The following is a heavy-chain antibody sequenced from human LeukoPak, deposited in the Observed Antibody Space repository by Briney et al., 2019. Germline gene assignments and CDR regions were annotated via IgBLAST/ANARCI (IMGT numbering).Heavy chain of an antibody. J-gene: IGHJ5*02. CDR1: GFTFSSYW. Sequence: GSLRLSCAASGFTFSSYWMSWVRQAPGKGLEWVANIKQDGSEKYYVDSVKGRFTISKDNAKNSLYLQMNSLRAEDTAVYYCARDDCSSISCYHNWFDPWGQGTLVTVSS. CDR3: ARDDCSSISCYHNWFDP. D-gene: IGHD2-2*01. CDR2: IKQDGSEK. V-gene: IGHV3-7*01.